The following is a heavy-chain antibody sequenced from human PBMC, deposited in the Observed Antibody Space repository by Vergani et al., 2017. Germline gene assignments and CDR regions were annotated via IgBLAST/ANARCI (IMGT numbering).Heavy chain of an antibody. V-gene: IGHV7-4-1*01. CDR3: ARAKRGRLAVGATDS. D-gene: IGHD6-19*01. Sequence: QVQLVQPGAEVKKPGSSVKVSCKVVGGTFTRHSIIWVRQAPGQGLEWMGWINPTTGNPTYARAFTGRFVFSLDTSISTAYLQIGSLKAEDTAVYFCARAKRGRLAVGATDSWGQGTLLTVSS. CDR2: INPTTGNP. J-gene: IGHJ4*02. CDR1: GGTFTRHS.